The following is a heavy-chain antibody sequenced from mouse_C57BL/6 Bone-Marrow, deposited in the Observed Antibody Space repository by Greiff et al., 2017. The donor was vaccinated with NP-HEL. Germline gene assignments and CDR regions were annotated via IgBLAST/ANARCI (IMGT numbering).Heavy chain of an antibody. CDR1: GYTFTSYG. V-gene: IGHV1-81*01. CDR2: IYPRSGNT. CDR3: ARRGGYDYDVPAWFAY. Sequence: VQLQESGAELARPGASVKLSCKASGYTFTSYGISWVKQRTGQGLEWIGEIYPRSGNTYYNEKFKGKATLTADKSSSTAYIELRSLTSEDSAVYFCARRGGYDYDVPAWFAYWGQGTLVTVSA. D-gene: IGHD2-4*01. J-gene: IGHJ3*01.